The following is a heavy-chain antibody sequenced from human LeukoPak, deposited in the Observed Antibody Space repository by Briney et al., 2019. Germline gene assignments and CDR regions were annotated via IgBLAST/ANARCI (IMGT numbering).Heavy chain of an antibody. CDR2: IRYDGSEK. D-gene: IGHD3-3*01. CDR3: ARGGITIFGVAIPNFDY. V-gene: IGHV3-30*02. J-gene: IGHJ4*02. Sequence: GGSLRLSCGASGFIFSNYGIHWVRQAPGKGPEWVAFIRYDGSEKYYADSVKGRFTISRDNAKNSLYLQMNSLRAEDTALYYCARGGITIFGVAIPNFDYWGQGTLVTVSS. CDR1: GFIFSNYG.